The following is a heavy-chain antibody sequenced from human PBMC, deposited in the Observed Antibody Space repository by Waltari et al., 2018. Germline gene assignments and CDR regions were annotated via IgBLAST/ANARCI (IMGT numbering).Heavy chain of an antibody. CDR3: AREYYYDGSTYDQ. CDR1: GFLFSSYT. V-gene: IGHV3-21*01. CDR2: ITRDGFSI. D-gene: IGHD3-22*01. J-gene: IGHJ4*02. Sequence: VQLVESGGGLVKSGGSLRLSCEASGFLFSSYTMNWVRQAPGKGLEWVSSITRDGFSIYYADSVKGRFTVSRDNAKNSLYVQMNNLGAEDTAVYYCAREYYYDGSTYDQWGQGTLVTVSS.